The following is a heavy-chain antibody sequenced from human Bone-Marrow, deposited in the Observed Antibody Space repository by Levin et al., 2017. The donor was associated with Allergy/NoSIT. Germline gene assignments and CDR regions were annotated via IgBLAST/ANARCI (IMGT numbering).Heavy chain of an antibody. V-gene: IGHV4-59*11. Sequence: GSLRLSCTVSGGSISSHYWSWIRQPPGKGLEWIGYIPYSGSTNYNPSLKSRVTISRDTSKNQFSLKLSSVTAADTAVYYCARSYGSGNYFDSWGQGTLVTVSS. J-gene: IGHJ4*02. CDR1: GGSISSHY. CDR3: ARSYGSGNYFDS. CDR2: IPYSGST. D-gene: IGHD3-10*01.